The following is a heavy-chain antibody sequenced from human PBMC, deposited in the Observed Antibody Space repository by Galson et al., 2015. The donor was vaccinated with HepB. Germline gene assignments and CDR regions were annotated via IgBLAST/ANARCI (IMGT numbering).Heavy chain of an antibody. J-gene: IGHJ4*02. CDR2: INPSGGST. Sequence: SVKVSCKASGYTFTSYYMHWVRQAPGQGLEWMGIINPSGGSTSYAQKFQGRVTMTRDTSTSTVYMELSSLRSEDTAVYYCALTYREYSSSSLLGYWGQGTLVTVSS. D-gene: IGHD6-6*01. CDR1: GYTFTSYY. CDR3: ALTYREYSSSSLLGY. V-gene: IGHV1-46*01.